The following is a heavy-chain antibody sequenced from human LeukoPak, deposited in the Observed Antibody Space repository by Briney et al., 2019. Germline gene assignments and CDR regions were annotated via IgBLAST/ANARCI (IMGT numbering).Heavy chain of an antibody. CDR1: GGTFSSYA. Sequence: SVMVSCKASGGTFSSYAISWVRQAPGQGLELMGRIIPIFGTANYAQKFQGRVTITTDESTSTAYMELSSLRSEDTAVYYCARDRDSGYDWDAFDIWGQGTMVTVSS. D-gene: IGHD5-12*01. CDR3: ARDRDSGYDWDAFDI. V-gene: IGHV1-69*05. CDR2: IIPIFGTA. J-gene: IGHJ3*02.